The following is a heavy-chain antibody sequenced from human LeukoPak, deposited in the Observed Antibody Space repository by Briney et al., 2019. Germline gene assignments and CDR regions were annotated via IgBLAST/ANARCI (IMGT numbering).Heavy chain of an antibody. D-gene: IGHD2-15*01. CDR3: ASHGYCSGGSCSALDY. J-gene: IGHJ4*02. CDR1: GFTFDDYG. CDR2: INWNGGST. V-gene: IGHV3-20*04. Sequence: PGGSLRLSCAASGFTFDDYGMSWVRQAPGKGLEWVSGINWNGGSTGYADSVKGRFTISRDNSKNTLYLQMNSLRAEDTAVYYCASHGYCSGGSCSALDYWGQGTLVTVSS.